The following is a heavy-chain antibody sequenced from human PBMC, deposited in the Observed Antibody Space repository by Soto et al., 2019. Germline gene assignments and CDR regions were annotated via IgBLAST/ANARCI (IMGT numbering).Heavy chain of an antibody. CDR3: ARGRGWFGDRYYGMDV. CDR1: GYTFTGYY. J-gene: IGHJ6*02. CDR2: INPNSGGT. Sequence: QVQLVQSGAEVKKPGASVKVSCKASGYTFTGYYMHWVRQAPGQGLEWMGWINPNSGGTNYAQKLQGWVTMARDAAISTAYMELSRRRSDDTAVYYCARGRGWFGDRYYGMDVWGQGTTVTVSS. V-gene: IGHV1-2*04. D-gene: IGHD3-10*01.